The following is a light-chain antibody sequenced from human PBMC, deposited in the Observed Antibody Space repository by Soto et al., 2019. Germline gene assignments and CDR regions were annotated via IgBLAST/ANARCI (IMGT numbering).Light chain of an antibody. CDR2: GAS. CDR1: QSVRNSY. Sequence: ESMLTQSPGTLSLSPGERATLSCRASQSVRNSYLAWYQQKPGQAPRLLIYGASSRATGIPGRFSGSGSGTDFTLTISRLEPEDFAMYYCQQYGSSPPNTFGQGTKLEIK. J-gene: IGKJ2*01. V-gene: IGKV3-20*01. CDR3: QQYGSSPPNT.